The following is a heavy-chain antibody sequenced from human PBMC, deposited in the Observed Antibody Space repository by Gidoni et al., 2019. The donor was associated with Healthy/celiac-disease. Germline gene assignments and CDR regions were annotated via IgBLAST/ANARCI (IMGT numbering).Heavy chain of an antibody. CDR2: IKQDGSEK. J-gene: IGHJ3*02. D-gene: IGHD3-3*01. CDR1: GLTFSSYR. Sequence: EVQLVEYGGGLVQPGGSLRLSCAASGLTFSSYRMSWVRQAPGKGLEWVANIKQDGSEKYYVDSVKGRFTISRDNAKNSLYLQMNSLRAEDTAVYYCAREPEWDYDFWSGYSLDAFDIWGQGTMVTVSS. V-gene: IGHV3-7*01. CDR3: AREPEWDYDFWSGYSLDAFDI.